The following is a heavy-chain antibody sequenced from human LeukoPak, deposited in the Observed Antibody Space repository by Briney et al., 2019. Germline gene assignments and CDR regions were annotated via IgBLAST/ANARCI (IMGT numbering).Heavy chain of an antibody. J-gene: IGHJ6*02. V-gene: IGHV3-33*01. D-gene: IGHD2-2*01. CDR1: GFTFSSYG. Sequence: PGRSLRRSCAASGFTFSSYGMHWVRQAPGKGLEWVAVIWYDGSNKYYADSVKGRFTISRDNSKNTLYLQMNSLRAEDTAVYYCARDHYCSSTSCYGGPGYYYGMDVWGQGTTVTVSS. CDR3: ARDHYCSSTSCYGGPGYYYGMDV. CDR2: IWYDGSNK.